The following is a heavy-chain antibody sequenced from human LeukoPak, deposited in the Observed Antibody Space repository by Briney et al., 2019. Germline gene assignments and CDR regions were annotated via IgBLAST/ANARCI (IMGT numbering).Heavy chain of an antibody. CDR3: ARGSLSSLTSGYYYYGMDV. CDR2: ISAYNGNT. CDR1: GYTFTSYG. Sequence: GASVKVSCKASGYTFTSYGISWVRQAPGQGLEWMGWISAYNGNTNYAQKLQGRVTMTTDTSTSTAYMELRSLRSDDTAVYYCARGSLSSLTSGYYYYGMDVWGQGTTVTVSS. D-gene: IGHD2-2*01. V-gene: IGHV1-18*01. J-gene: IGHJ6*02.